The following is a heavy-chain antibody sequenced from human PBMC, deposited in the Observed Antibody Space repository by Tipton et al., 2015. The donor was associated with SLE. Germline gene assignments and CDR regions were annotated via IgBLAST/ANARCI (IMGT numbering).Heavy chain of an antibody. V-gene: IGHV4-39*07. CDR2: IYYSGST. CDR1: GGSISSSNYY. J-gene: IGHJ4*02. D-gene: IGHD4-17*01. CDR3: AKDYNYDNADYN. Sequence: TLSLTCTVSGGSISSSNYYWGWIRQPPGKGLEWIGSIYYSGSTYYNPSLKSRVSISVDKSKNQFSLKLSSVTVADTAVYYCAKDYNYDNADYNWGQGKLVIVSS.